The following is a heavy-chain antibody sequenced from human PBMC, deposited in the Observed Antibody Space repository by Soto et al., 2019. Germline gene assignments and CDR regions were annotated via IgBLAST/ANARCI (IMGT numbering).Heavy chain of an antibody. CDR1: GFTLSNYA. CDR2: ISTGGGRS. CDR3: ASRSGSYYTAFDY. V-gene: IGHV3-23*01. Sequence: LRLSCAASGFTLSNYASSWVRQAPGKGLEWVSDISTGGGRSDYADSVKGRFTISRDNSKNTLFLQMNSLRAEDTALYYCASRSGSYYTAFDYWGQGILVTVSS. D-gene: IGHD3-10*01. J-gene: IGHJ4*02.